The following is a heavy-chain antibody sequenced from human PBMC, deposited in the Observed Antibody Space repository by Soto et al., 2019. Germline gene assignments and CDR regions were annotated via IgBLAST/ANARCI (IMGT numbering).Heavy chain of an antibody. J-gene: IGHJ4*02. V-gene: IGHV3-30*04. Sequence: QEQLVESGGGVVQPGRSLRLSCAASGFTFRTYAMHWVRQAPGKGLEWVAVISSDGRKEFYVDSVKGRFTISRDNSKNTLYMQKNSPRTDDTDIYYCARDNGGYWGQGTLVTVSS. CDR3: ARDNGGY. CDR1: GFTFRTYA. CDR2: ISSDGRKE. D-gene: IGHD2-8*01.